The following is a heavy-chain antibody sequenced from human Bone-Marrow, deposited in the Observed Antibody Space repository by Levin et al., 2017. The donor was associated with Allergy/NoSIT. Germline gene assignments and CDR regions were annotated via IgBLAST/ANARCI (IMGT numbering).Heavy chain of an antibody. CDR1: GYSFTSYR. D-gene: IGHD6-13*01. J-gene: IGHJ5*02. CDR3: ARQAYSSNWCRWFDP. V-gene: IGHV5-51*01. CDR2: IYPGDSDT. Sequence: PGESLKISCKGSGYSFTSYRIGWVRQMPGKGLEWMGIIYPGDSDTRYSPSFQGQVTISADKSISTAYLPWSSLKASDTAMYYCARQAYSSNWCRWFDPWGQGTLVTVSS.